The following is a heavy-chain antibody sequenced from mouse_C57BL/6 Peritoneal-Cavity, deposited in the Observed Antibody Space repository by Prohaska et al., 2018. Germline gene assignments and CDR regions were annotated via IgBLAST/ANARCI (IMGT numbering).Heavy chain of an antibody. J-gene: IGHJ4*01. CDR3: ARSYYDYDAYARDY. CDR1: GYAFTNYL. D-gene: IGHD2-4*01. Sequence: QVQLQQSGAELVRPGTSVKVSCKASGYAFTNYLIEWVKQRPGQGLEWIGVINPGSGGTNYNEKCKGKATLTADKSSSTAYMQLSILTSEDSAGYFCARSYYDYDAYARDYWGQGSSVTVAS. CDR2: INPGSGGT. V-gene: IGHV1-54*01.